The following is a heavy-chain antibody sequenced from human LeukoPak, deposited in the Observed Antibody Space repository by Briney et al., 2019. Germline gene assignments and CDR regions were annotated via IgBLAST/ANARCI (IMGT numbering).Heavy chain of an antibody. CDR3: ARNIYDFWSGYTYHYYYYGMDV. CDR1: GYTFTSYY. CDR2: INPRNGAT. Sequence: ASVTVSCKASGYTFTSYYIHWVRQAPGQGPDWMGYINPRNGATYYSQKFKDRVTMTRDTSISTAYMEVSSLNSDDTAVYYCARNIYDFWSGYTYHYYYYGMDVWGQGTTVTVSS. J-gene: IGHJ6*02. D-gene: IGHD3-3*01. V-gene: IGHV1-2*02.